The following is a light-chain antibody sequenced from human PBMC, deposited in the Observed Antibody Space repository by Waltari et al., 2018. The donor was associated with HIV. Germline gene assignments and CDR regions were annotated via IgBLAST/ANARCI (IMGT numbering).Light chain of an antibody. Sequence: SYVLTQPPSVSVAPGQTAKITCAGNNLGTKSVHWYQQKPGQAPVLVVYDDIDRPSGIPERFSGSNSGNTATLTISRVEAGDEADYYCQVWDSSSDHWVFGGGTKLTVL. J-gene: IGLJ3*02. CDR3: QVWDSSSDHWV. CDR1: NLGTKS. V-gene: IGLV3-21*02. CDR2: DDI.